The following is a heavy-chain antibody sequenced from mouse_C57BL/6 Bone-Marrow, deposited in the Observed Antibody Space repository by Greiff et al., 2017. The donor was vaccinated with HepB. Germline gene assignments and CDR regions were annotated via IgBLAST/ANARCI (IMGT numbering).Heavy chain of an antibody. J-gene: IGHJ3*01. D-gene: IGHD2-5*01. CDR3: ARRAYYSNYVFAY. CDR2: INPSTGGT. V-gene: IGHV1-42*01. CDR1: GYSFTGYY. Sequence: VQLQQSGPELVKPGASVKISCKASGYSFTGYYMNWVKQSPEKSLEWIGEINPSTGGTTYNQKFKAKATLTVDKSSSKAYMQLKSLTSEDSAVYYCARRAYYSNYVFAYWGQGTLVTVSA.